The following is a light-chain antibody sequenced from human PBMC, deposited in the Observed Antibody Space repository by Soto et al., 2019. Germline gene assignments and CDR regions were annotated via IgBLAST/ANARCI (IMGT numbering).Light chain of an antibody. J-gene: IGKJ1*01. V-gene: IGKV3-20*01. CDR2: GAS. CDR1: QSVSTNF. Sequence: EIVLTQSPGTLSXSXXXGXXLSCXASQSVSTNFFAWYQQKPGQAPRLLIYGASTRATGIPDRFSGSGSGTDFTFTISRLEPEDFAVYYCQQYGRTSWTFGQGTKVDIK. CDR3: QQYGRTSWT.